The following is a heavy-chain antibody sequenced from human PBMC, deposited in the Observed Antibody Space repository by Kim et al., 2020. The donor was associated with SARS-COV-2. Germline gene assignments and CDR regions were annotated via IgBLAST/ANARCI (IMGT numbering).Heavy chain of an antibody. D-gene: IGHD5-18*01. Sequence: SETLSLTCTVSGGSISSYYWSWIRQPPGKGLEWIGYIYYSGSTNYNPSLKSRVTISVETSKNQFSLKLSSVTAADTAVYYCARLTYGYSYSPDAFDIWAKGHWSPSL. V-gene: IGHV4-59*08. CDR2: IYYSGST. CDR1: GGSISSYY. J-gene: IGHJ3*02. CDR3: ARLTYGYSYSPDAFDI.